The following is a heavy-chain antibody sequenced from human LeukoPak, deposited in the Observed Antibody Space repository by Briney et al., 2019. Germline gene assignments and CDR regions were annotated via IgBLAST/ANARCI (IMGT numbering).Heavy chain of an antibody. CDR1: GFTVSSNY. J-gene: IGHJ4*02. V-gene: IGHV3-53*01. D-gene: IGHD3-3*01. CDR3: ASSRFWSGFTVNY. Sequence: PGGSLRLSCAASGFTVSSNYVSWVRQAPGKGLEWVSVIYTGGSTYYADSVKGRFTISRDNSKNTLYLQMNSLRAEDTAVYYCASSRFWSGFTVNYWGQGTLVTVSS. CDR2: IYTGGST.